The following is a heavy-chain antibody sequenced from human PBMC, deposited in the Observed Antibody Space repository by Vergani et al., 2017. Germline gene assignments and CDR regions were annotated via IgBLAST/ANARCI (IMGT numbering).Heavy chain of an antibody. V-gene: IGHV3-53*01. CDR1: GFTVSSNY. J-gene: IGHJ3*02. D-gene: IGHD3-10*02. CDR3: ARAPHVRGFFSAFDI. Sequence: EVQLVESGGGLVKPGGSLRLSCAASGFTVSSNYMSWVRQAPGKGLEWVSVIYSGGSTYYADSVKGRFTISRDNSKNTLYLQMNSLRAEDTAVYYCARAPHVRGFFSAFDIWGQGTMVTVSS. CDR2: IYSGGST.